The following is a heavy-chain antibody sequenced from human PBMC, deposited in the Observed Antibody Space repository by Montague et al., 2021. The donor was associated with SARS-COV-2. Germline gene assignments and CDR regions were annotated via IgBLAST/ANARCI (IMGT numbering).Heavy chain of an antibody. CDR3: ARFYGDSDTGVYQSCFDP. V-gene: IGHV4-30-4*08. CDR2: IFHTGTT. CDR1: GGSISSTAFY. J-gene: IGHJ5*01. Sequence: TRSLTCTVSGGSISSTAFYWGWIRQPPGKGLEWIGCIFHTGTTSYNPSLKSRVLMSVDTSKNHFSLNLSSVTAADTAVYFCARFYGDSDTGVYQSCFDPWGQGTKVTVSS. D-gene: IGHD2/OR15-2a*01.